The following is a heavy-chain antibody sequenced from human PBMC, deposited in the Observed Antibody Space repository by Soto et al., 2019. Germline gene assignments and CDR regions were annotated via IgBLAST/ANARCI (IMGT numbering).Heavy chain of an antibody. Sequence: EVQLVESGGGLVQPGGSLRLSCAASGFTVSSHYMSWVRQAPGKGLEWVSVIYSGGSTYYADSVKGRFTISRDNSKNTLYLQMNSLRAEDTAVYYCARVLGLRFFDYWGQGTLVTVSS. CDR3: ARVLGLRFFDY. D-gene: IGHD5-12*01. CDR2: IYSGGST. CDR1: GFTVSSHY. J-gene: IGHJ4*02. V-gene: IGHV3-66*01.